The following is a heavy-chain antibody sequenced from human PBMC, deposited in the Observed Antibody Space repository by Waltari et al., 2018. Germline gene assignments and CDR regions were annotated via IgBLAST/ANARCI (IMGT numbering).Heavy chain of an antibody. CDR1: GGSISSSSYY. CDR2: IYYSGST. D-gene: IGHD3-10*01. J-gene: IGHJ5*02. V-gene: IGHV4-39*07. Sequence: QLQLQESGPGLVKPSETLSLTCTVSGGSISSSSYYWGWIRQPPGKGLEWIGRIYYSGSTYYNPSLKSRVTISVDTSKNQFSLKLSSVTAADTAVYYCARDLFTMVQGVINWFDPWGQGTLVTVSS. CDR3: ARDLFTMVQGVINWFDP.